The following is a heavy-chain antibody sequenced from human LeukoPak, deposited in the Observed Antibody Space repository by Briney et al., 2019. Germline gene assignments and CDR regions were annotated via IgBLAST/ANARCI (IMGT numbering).Heavy chain of an antibody. J-gene: IGHJ4*02. V-gene: IGHV4-4*07. CDR3: ARCRYTGYDGPFED. CDR1: GGSISSYY. D-gene: IGHD5-12*01. Sequence: SETLSLTCTVSGGSISSYYWSWIRQPAGKGLEWIGRIYTSGSAYYSPSLRSRVTISVDMSKNNFSLNLSSVTAADTAVYYCARCRYTGYDGPFEDWGQGTLVTVSS. CDR2: IYTSGSA.